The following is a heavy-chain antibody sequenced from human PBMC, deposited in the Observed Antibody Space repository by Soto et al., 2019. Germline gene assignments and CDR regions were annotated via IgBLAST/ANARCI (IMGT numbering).Heavy chain of an antibody. Sequence: ASVKVSCKVSGYTLTELSMHWVRQAPGKGLELMGGFDPEDGETIYAQKFQGRVTMTEDTSTDTAYMELSSLRSEDTAVYYCVTEPVNYYDSSGYYSRYFDYWGQGTLVTVS. J-gene: IGHJ4*02. CDR2: FDPEDGET. V-gene: IGHV1-24*01. D-gene: IGHD3-22*01. CDR3: VTEPVNYYDSSGYYSRYFDY. CDR1: GYTLTELS.